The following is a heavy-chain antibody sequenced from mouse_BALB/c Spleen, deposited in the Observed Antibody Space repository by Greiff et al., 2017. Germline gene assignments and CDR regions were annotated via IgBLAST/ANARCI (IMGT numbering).Heavy chain of an antibody. CDR2: IYPGNSDT. CDR1: GYTFTSYW. Sequence: EVQLQQSGTVLARPGASVKMSCKASGYTFTSYWMHWVKQRPGQGLEWIGAIYPGNSDTSYNQKFKGKAKLTAVTSTSTAYMELSSLTNEDSAVYYCTREGSSYVYFDYWGQGTTLTVSS. J-gene: IGHJ2*01. CDR3: TREGSSYVYFDY. V-gene: IGHV1-5*01. D-gene: IGHD1-1*01.